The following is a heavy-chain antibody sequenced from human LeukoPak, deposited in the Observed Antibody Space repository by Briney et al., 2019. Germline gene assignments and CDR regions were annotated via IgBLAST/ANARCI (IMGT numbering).Heavy chain of an antibody. V-gene: IGHV3-33*01. J-gene: IGHJ4*02. D-gene: IGHD2-15*01. CDR1: GFTFSSYG. CDR3: AREVVAVVAQTPYFDY. CDR2: IWYDGRNK. Sequence: GGSLRLSCAASGFTFSSYGMHWVRQAPGKGLEWVAVIWYDGRNKYYAESVKGRFTTSRDNSKNTLYLQMNSLRAEDTAVYYCAREVVAVVAQTPYFDYWGQGALVTVSS.